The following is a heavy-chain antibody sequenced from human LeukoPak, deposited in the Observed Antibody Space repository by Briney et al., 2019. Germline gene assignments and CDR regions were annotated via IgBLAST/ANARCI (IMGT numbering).Heavy chain of an antibody. CDR3: VRGHSTIFRAVVTLGRFDP. D-gene: IGHD3-3*01. V-gene: IGHV4-34*01. CDR1: GGSLRNYH. Sequence: SETLSLTCAVYGGSLRNYHWSLIRQPPGKGLEWIGEINHSGSTNYNPSLKSRVTMSVDTSNNQFSLKLSSVTAADTAVYYCVRGHSTIFRAVVTLGRFDPWGQGTLVTVSS. CDR2: INHSGST. J-gene: IGHJ5*02.